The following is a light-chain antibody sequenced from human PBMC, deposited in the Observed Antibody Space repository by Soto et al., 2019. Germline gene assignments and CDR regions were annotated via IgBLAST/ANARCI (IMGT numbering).Light chain of an antibody. Sequence: DIQLTQSPSTLSASVGDRVTITCRASQSISYWLAWYQQRPGKAPRLLIYKASSLQSGVPSRFSGSGYGTEFTLTISILQPDDFATYFCLQYNYYPLTFGGGTKVEI. CDR2: KAS. CDR1: QSISYW. CDR3: LQYNYYPLT. J-gene: IGKJ4*01. V-gene: IGKV1-5*03.